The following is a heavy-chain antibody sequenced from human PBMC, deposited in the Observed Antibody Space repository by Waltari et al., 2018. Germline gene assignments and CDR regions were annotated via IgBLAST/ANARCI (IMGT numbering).Heavy chain of an antibody. Sequence: QVQLVQSGAEVKKPGASVKVSCKASGYTFTSYDINWVRQATGQGLEWMGWMNPNSGNTGYAQKFQGRVTITRNTSISTAYMELSSLRSEDTAVYYCARGGRYCSGGSCYSNWFDPWGQGTLVTVSS. CDR1: GYTFTSYD. CDR2: MNPNSGNT. J-gene: IGHJ5*02. V-gene: IGHV1-8*03. D-gene: IGHD2-15*01. CDR3: ARGGRYCSGGSCYSNWFDP.